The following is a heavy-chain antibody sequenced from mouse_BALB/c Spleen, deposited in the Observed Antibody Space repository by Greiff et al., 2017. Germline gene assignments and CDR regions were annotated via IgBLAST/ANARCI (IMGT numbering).Heavy chain of an antibody. V-gene: IGHV5-9-4*01. CDR2: ISSGGSYT. Sequence: EVKLMESGGGLVKPGGSLKLSCAASGFTFSSYAMSWVRQSPEKRLEWVAEISSGGSYTYYPDTVTGRFTISRDNAKNTLYLQMSSLKSEDTAMYYCARQRVTGDYFDYWGQGTTLTVSS. CDR3: ARQRVTGDYFDY. CDR1: GFTFSSYA. J-gene: IGHJ2*01. D-gene: IGHD2-1*01.